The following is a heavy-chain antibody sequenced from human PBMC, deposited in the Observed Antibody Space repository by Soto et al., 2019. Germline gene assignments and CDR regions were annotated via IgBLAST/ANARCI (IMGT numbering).Heavy chain of an antibody. CDR1: GYTFTSYG. CDR3: ARDAPGLRDFDWLLSFYYYYGMDV. J-gene: IGHJ6*02. CDR2: ISAYNGNT. Sequence: GASVKVSCKASGYTFTSYGISWVRQAPGQGLERMGWISAYNGNTNYAQKLQGRVTMTTDTSTSTAYMELRSLRSDDTAVYYCARDAPGLRDFDWLLSFYYYYGMDVWGQGTTVTVSS. V-gene: IGHV1-18*01. D-gene: IGHD3-9*01.